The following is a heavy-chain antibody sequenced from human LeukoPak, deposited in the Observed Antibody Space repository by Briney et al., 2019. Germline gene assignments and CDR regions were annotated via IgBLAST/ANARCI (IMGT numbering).Heavy chain of an antibody. V-gene: IGHV3-74*01. CDR2: INSDGSST. J-gene: IGHJ4*02. Sequence: GGSLRLSCAASTFTFSSYWMHWVRQAPGKGLVWVSRINSDGSSTSYADSVKGRFTISRDNAKNTLYLQMNSLRAEDTAVYYCARVDHSSGWLFEGAWYFDYWGQGTLVTVSS. CDR1: TFTFSSYW. CDR3: ARVDHSSGWLFEGAWYFDY. D-gene: IGHD6-19*01.